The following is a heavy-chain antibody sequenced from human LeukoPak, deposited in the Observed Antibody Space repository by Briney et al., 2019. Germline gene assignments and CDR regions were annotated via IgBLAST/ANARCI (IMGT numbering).Heavy chain of an antibody. J-gene: IGHJ4*02. CDR1: GLRFSDQY. CDR3: TRVGYIDEGIDY. Sequence: PGGSLRLSCAASGLRFSDQYMIWIRQTPGKGLEWVANIKQDGSKKSYVDSVKGRFTISRDNAKNSLYLQMNSLRAEDTAIYYCTRVGYIDEGIDYWGQGTLVTVSS. V-gene: IGHV3-7*04. D-gene: IGHD5-24*01. CDR2: IKQDGSKK.